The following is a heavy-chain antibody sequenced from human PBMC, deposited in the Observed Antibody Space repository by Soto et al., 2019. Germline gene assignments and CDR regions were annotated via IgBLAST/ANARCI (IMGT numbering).Heavy chain of an antibody. CDR3: ATPGTAAACPSLYYYYGMDV. J-gene: IGHJ6*02. D-gene: IGHD6-13*01. CDR2: IDPSDSYT. Sequence: GESLKISCKGSGYSFTSYWISRVRQMPGKGLEWMGRIDPSDSYTNYSPSFQGHVTISADKSISTAYLQWSSLKASDTAMYYCATPGTAAACPSLYYYYGMDVWGQGTTVTVS. V-gene: IGHV5-10-1*01. CDR1: GYSFTSYW.